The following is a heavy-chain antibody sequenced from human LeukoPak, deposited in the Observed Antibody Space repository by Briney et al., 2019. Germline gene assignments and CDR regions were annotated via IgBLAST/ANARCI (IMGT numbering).Heavy chain of an antibody. D-gene: IGHD2-21*01. Sequence: PGGSLGLSCVASGFTFSDYAVHWVRQAPGRGLECVAVVSYDGSNKNHADSVKGRFTISRDNSKNTLYLQMDSLRGEDTAVYYCAKDFRIGYSAHFDYWGQGALVTVSS. CDR2: VSYDGSNK. V-gene: IGHV3-30-3*01. CDR3: AKDFRIGYSAHFDY. CDR1: GFTFSDYA. J-gene: IGHJ4*02.